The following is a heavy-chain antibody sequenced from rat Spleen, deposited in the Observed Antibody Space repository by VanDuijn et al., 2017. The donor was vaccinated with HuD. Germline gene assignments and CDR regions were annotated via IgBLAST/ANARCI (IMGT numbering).Heavy chain of an antibody. V-gene: IGHV5-22*01. Sequence: EVQLVESGGGLVQPGRSLKLSCVASGFTFSDYAMAWVRQAPTQGLEWVASISYEGSSTYYGDSVKGRFTNSRDNAKSSLYLQMNSRRSEDTATYYCARHGRGKTTYYYVMDAWGQGVSVTVSS. CDR2: ISYEGSST. CDR1: GFTFSDYA. CDR3: ARHGRGKTTYYYVMDA. J-gene: IGHJ4*01. D-gene: IGHD4-5*01.